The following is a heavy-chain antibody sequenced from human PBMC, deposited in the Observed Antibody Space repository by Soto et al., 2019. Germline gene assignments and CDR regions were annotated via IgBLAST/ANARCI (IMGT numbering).Heavy chain of an antibody. CDR1: GYTFTSYG. J-gene: IGHJ6*02. CDR2: ISAYNGNT. CDR3: ASTIRIAVAGTPDYYYYGMDV. V-gene: IGHV1-18*04. Sequence: GASVKVSCKASGYTFTSYGISWVRQAPGQGLEWMGWISAYNGNTNYAQKLQGRVTMTTDTSTSTAYMELRSLRSDDTAVYYCASTIRIAVAGTPDYYYYGMDVWGQGTTVTVSS. D-gene: IGHD6-19*01.